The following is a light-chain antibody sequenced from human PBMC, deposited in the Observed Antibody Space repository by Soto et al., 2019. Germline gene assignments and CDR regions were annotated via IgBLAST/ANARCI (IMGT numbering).Light chain of an antibody. CDR2: GAS. CDR1: QSVANNF. CDR3: HQHRRSPIT. J-gene: IGKJ5*01. Sequence: EIVLTQSPGTLSLSPGERATLSCRASQSVANNFLAWHQQKPGQTPRLLIYGASNRTTGIPDRFSGSGSGTDFTLTISSLKPEDFAVYYCHQHRRSPITFGQGTRLEIK. V-gene: IGKV3-20*01.